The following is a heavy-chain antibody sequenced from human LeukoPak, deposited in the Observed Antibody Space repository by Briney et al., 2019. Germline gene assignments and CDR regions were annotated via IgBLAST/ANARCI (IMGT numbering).Heavy chain of an antibody. Sequence: GGSLRLSCAASGFTFSAYWMSWVRQAPGKGLEWVAIIKPDGSDKYYVDSVEGRFTISRDNAKNSLYLQMNSLRAEDTAVYYCARDTVFGVITGPRMDVWGQGATVTVSS. CDR2: IKPDGSDK. D-gene: IGHD3-3*01. CDR1: GFTFSAYW. V-gene: IGHV3-7*01. CDR3: ARDTVFGVITGPRMDV. J-gene: IGHJ6*02.